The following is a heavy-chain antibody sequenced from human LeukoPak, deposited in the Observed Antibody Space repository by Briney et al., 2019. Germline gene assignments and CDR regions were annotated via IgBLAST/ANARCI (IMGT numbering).Heavy chain of an antibody. CDR3: ASLDTAHPSGVY. V-gene: IGHV3-7*01. J-gene: IGHJ4*02. CDR1: TFTFTPGW. Sequence: GGSLRLSCEASTFTFTPGWMSWVRQAPGKGLEWVAMIKRDGGEKYYVDSVKGRFTISRDNAKKSLYLQMDSLRDGDTAVYYCASLDTAHPSGVYWGQGTLVTVSS. D-gene: IGHD5-18*01. CDR2: IKRDGGEK.